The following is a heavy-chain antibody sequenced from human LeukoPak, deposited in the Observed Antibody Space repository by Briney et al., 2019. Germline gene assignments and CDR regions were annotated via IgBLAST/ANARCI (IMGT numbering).Heavy chain of an antibody. D-gene: IGHD2-2*01. CDR1: GFIFSNYG. CDR3: AKDQCSNTRCYGSPGY. V-gene: IGHV3-30*02. J-gene: IGHJ4*02. Sequence: PGGSLRLSCEASGFIFSNYGMHWVRQAPGKGLEWVAFIRHDGSDQRYAESVKGRFIISRDNSKNTLYLQMNSLRPEDAGVFYCAKDQCSNTRCYGSPGYWGQGTLVTVSS. CDR2: IRHDGSDQ.